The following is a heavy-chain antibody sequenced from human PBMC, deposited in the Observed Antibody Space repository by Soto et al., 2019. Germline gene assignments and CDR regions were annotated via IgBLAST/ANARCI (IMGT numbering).Heavy chain of an antibody. CDR3: ATQGFGVLHGLVDV. J-gene: IGHJ6*02. V-gene: IGHV4-61*05. D-gene: IGHD3-10*01. Sequence: SETLSLTCTVSGGSISSISNHYCSWIRLPPGKGLEWIGYISYSGYTSYNPSLKSRVIISVDTSKNQFSLNLTSVPAADTALYYCATQGFGVLHGLVDVWGQGTTVPVSS. CDR1: GGSISSISNHY. CDR2: ISYSGYT.